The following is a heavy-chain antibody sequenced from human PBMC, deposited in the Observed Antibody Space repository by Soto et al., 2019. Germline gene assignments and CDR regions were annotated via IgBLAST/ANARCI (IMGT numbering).Heavy chain of an antibody. J-gene: IGHJ4*02. CDR1: GGSISSYY. V-gene: IGHV4-59*01. CDR3: ARGIYDSSGYYTRVFDY. CDR2: IYYSGST. D-gene: IGHD3-22*01. Sequence: PSETLSLTCTVSGGSISSYYWSWIRQPPGKGLEWIGYIYYSGSTNYNPSLKSRVTISVDTSKNQFSLKLSSVTAADTAVYYCARGIYDSSGYYTRVFDYWGPGTLVTVSS.